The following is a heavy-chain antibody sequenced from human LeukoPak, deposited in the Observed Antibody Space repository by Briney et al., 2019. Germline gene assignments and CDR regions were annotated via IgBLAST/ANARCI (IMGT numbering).Heavy chain of an antibody. Sequence: GGSLRLSCAASGFTFSTYAMSWVRQAPGKGLEWVSGTTASGGSTFYADSVKGHFTISKDNSKNTLYLQMNSLRAEDTAVYYCAKGALYYYDSSGYYYYWGQGTLVTVSS. J-gene: IGHJ4*02. CDR1: GFTFSTYA. V-gene: IGHV3-23*01. D-gene: IGHD3-22*01. CDR2: TTASGGST. CDR3: AKGALYYYDSSGYYYY.